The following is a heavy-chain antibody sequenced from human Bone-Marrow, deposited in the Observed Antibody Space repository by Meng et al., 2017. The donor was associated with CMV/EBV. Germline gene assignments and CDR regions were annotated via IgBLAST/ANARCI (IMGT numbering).Heavy chain of an antibody. CDR3: ARGVRYFDWLLWGNWFDP. J-gene: IGHJ5*02. D-gene: IGHD3-9*01. Sequence: LRLSCTVSGGSISSYYWSWIRQPPGKGLEWIGYIYYSGSTNYNPSLKSRVTISVDTSKNQFSLKLSSVTAADTAVYYCARGVRYFDWLLWGNWFDPWGQGTLVTVSS. CDR2: IYYSGST. CDR1: GGSISSYY. V-gene: IGHV4-59*01.